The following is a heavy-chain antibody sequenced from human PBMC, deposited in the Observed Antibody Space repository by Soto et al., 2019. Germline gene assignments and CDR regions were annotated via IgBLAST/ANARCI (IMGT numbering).Heavy chain of an antibody. CDR1: GYTFTSYG. CDR3: ARSTMVRGVGDY. D-gene: IGHD3-10*01. CDR2: ISTYNGNT. Sequence: QVQLVQSGAEVKKPGASVKVSCKASGYTFTSYGISWVRQAPGQGLEWMGWISTYNGNTNFAQKLQGRVTMTTDTSKTTDYMELRSLRSDDTAVYYCARSTMVRGVGDYWGQGTLVTVSS. V-gene: IGHV1-18*01. J-gene: IGHJ4*02.